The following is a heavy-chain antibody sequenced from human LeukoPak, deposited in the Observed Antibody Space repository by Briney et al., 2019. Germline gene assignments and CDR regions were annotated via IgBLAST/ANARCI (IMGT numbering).Heavy chain of an antibody. CDR3: ARGTAYYDFWSGYGNWFDP. Sequence: SETLSLTCAVYGGSFSGYYWSWIRQPPGNGLEWIGEINHSRSTNYNPSLKSRVTISVDTSKNQFSLKLSSVTAADTAVYYCARGTAYYDFWSGYGNWFDPWGQGTLVTVSS. CDR2: INHSRST. J-gene: IGHJ5*02. D-gene: IGHD3-3*01. CDR1: GGSFSGYY. V-gene: IGHV4-34*01.